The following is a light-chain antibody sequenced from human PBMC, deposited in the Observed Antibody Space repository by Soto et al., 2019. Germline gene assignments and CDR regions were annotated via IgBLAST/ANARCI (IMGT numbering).Light chain of an antibody. Sequence: EIVLTQSPGTLSLSPGERATLSCRASQSVSSSYLAWYQQKPGQAPRLLIYVASSRATGIPDRFSGSGSGTDFTLSISRLEPEDFAVYYCQQSFTSPYTFGQGTRLEIK. J-gene: IGKJ5*01. CDR1: QSVSSSY. CDR3: QQSFTSPYT. CDR2: VAS. V-gene: IGKV3-20*01.